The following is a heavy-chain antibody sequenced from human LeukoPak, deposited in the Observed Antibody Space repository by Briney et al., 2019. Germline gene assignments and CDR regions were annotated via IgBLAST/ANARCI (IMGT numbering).Heavy chain of an antibody. J-gene: IGHJ4*02. CDR2: INHSGST. CDR3: ARGPLSGDPYRS. Sequence: PSETLSLTCAVYGGSFSGYYWSWIRQPPGKGLEWIGEINHSGSTNYNPSLKSRVTISVDTSKNQFSLKPSSVTAADTAVYYCARGPLSGDPYRSWDQGTLVTVSS. D-gene: IGHD1-14*01. CDR1: GGSFSGYY. V-gene: IGHV4-34*01.